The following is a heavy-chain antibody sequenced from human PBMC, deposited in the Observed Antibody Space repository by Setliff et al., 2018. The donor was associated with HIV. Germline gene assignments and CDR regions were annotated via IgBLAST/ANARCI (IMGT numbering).Heavy chain of an antibody. D-gene: IGHD1-1*01. CDR3: ARVKGLRVRNWNDRPNASDL. Sequence: ASVKVSCKASGYTFTSYDINWVRQATGQGLEWMGWMNPNSGNTGYAQKFQGRVTMTRNTSISTAYMELSSLRSEDTAVYYCARVKGLRVRNWNDRPNASDLWGQGTMVTVSS. CDR1: GYTFTSYD. J-gene: IGHJ3*01. CDR2: MNPNSGNT. V-gene: IGHV1-8*02.